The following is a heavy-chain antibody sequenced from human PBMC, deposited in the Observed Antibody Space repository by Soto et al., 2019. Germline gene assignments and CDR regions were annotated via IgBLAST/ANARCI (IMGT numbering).Heavy chain of an antibody. CDR2: IYHTGTT. V-gene: IGHV4-38-2*01. J-gene: IGHJ4*02. CDR3: ARGIKSGWPFDY. D-gene: IGHD6-19*01. Sequence: PSETLSLTCAVSGDSIISIYHWAWIRQSPGRGLEWIASIYHTGTTYYTPSLESRVTISVDTSKNQFSLKLSSVTAADTAVYYCARGIKSGWPFDYWGQGTLVTVS. CDR1: GDSIISIYH.